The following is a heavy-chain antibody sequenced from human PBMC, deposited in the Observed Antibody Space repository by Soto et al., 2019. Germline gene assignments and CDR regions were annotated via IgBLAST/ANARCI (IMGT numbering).Heavy chain of an antibody. CDR2: ISYDGSNK. CDR3: ARGGRDKAHFDY. J-gene: IGHJ4*02. CDR1: GFTFSSYA. V-gene: IGHV3-30-3*01. Sequence: QVQLVESGGGVVQPGRSLRLSCAASGFTFSSYAMHWVRQAPGKGLEWVAVISYDGSNKYYADSVKGRFTISRDNSKNTLYLQMNSLRAEDTAVYYCARGGRDKAHFDYWGQGTLVTVSS.